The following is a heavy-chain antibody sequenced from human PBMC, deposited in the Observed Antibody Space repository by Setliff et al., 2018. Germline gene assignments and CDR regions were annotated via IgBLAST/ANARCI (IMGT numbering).Heavy chain of an antibody. Sequence: ASVKVSCKASGYTFTGYYMHWVRQAPGQGLEWMGWINAGNGNTKYSQKFQGRVTITRDTSASTAYMELSSLRSEDTAVYYCAIDGSGSYLYYYYGMDVWGQGTTVTVSS. CDR3: AIDGSGSYLYYYYGMDV. J-gene: IGHJ6*02. CDR2: INAGNGNT. CDR1: GYTFTGYY. D-gene: IGHD3-10*01. V-gene: IGHV1-3*01.